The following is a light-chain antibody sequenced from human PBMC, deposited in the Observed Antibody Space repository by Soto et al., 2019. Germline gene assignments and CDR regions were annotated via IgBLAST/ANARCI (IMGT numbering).Light chain of an antibody. J-gene: IGLJ1*01. Sequence: QSALTQPASVSGSPGQSIAISCTGVRTDVADGYDYVSWYQQHPGQAPQLIIYDVSNRPSGVSDRFSGSKSGNTASLTISGLQAEDEAEYYCTSYTSSTPLYVFGTGTKLTVL. CDR2: DVS. V-gene: IGLV2-14*03. CDR1: RTDVADGYDY. CDR3: TSYTSSTPLYV.